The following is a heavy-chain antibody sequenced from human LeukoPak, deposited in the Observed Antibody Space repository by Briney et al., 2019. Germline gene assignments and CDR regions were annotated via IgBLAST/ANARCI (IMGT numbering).Heavy chain of an antibody. Sequence: GGSLRLSCAASGFTFSSYAMHWVRQAPGKGLEWVAVISYDGSNKYYADSVKGRFTISRDNSKNTLYLQMNSLRAEDTAVYYCARTLYSSGRAVYYYGMDVWGQGTTVTVSS. J-gene: IGHJ6*02. D-gene: IGHD6-19*01. V-gene: IGHV3-30-3*01. CDR3: ARTLYSSGRAVYYYGMDV. CDR2: ISYDGSNK. CDR1: GFTFSSYA.